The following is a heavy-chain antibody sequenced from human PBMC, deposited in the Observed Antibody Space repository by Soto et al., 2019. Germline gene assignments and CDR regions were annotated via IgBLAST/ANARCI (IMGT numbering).Heavy chain of an antibody. D-gene: IGHD4-17*01. Sequence: GGSLRLSCAASGFTVSSSYMSWVRQAPGKGLEWVSVIYSGGSTYYADSVKGRFTISRDNSKNTLYLQMNSLRAEDTAVYYCARPLQTTVTGGDDFGIWGQGTMVTVS. V-gene: IGHV3-66*04. CDR2: IYSGGST. J-gene: IGHJ3*02. CDR3: ARPLQTTVTGGDDFGI. CDR1: GFTVSSSY.